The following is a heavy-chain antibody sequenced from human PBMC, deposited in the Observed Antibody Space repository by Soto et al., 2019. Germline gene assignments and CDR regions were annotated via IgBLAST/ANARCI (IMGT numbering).Heavy chain of an antibody. CDR3: SRGAGEQHKSGGYYYGLDV. V-gene: IGHV3-72*01. CDR2: TRNKANSYTT. CDR1: GFTLSDHY. D-gene: IGHD7-27*01. Sequence: EVQLVESGGGLVQPGGSLRLSCAASGFTLSDHYMDWVRQAPGKGLEWVGRTRNKANSYTTEYAASVKGRFSISRDDSENSLYLQMNSLKTDDTAVYYCSRGAGEQHKSGGYYYGLDVWGLGTTVTVSS. J-gene: IGHJ6*02.